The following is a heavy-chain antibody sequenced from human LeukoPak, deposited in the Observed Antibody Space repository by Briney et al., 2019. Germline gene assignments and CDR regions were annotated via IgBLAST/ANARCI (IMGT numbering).Heavy chain of an antibody. V-gene: IGHV3-21*01. Sequence: PGGSLRLSCAASGFTFSSYAMHWVRQAPGKGLEWVSSISSSSSYIYYADSVKGRFTISRDDAKNSLYLQMNSLRAEDTAVYYCARVGVPAIPHYYMDVWGKGTTVTVSS. CDR3: ARVGVPAIPHYYMDV. J-gene: IGHJ6*03. CDR1: GFTFSSYA. D-gene: IGHD2-2*01. CDR2: ISSSSSYI.